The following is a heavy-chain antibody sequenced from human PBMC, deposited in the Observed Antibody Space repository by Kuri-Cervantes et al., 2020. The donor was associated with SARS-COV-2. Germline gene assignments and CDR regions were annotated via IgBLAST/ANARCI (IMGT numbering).Heavy chain of an antibody. Sequence: GESLKISCAASGFTFSSYAMHWVRQAPGKGLEWVAVISYDGSNKYYADSVKGRFTISRDNSKNTLYLQMNSLRAEDTAVYYCARDSGWLYTRGPGFDSWGRGTLVTVSS. V-gene: IGHV3-30-3*01. CDR3: ARDSGWLYTRGPGFDS. CDR1: GFTFSSYA. CDR2: ISYDGSNK. J-gene: IGHJ4*02. D-gene: IGHD3-22*01.